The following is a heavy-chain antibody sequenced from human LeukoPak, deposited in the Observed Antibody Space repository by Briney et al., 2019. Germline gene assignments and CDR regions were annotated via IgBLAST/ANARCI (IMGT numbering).Heavy chain of an antibody. CDR2: ISSSSSYI. V-gene: IGHV3-21*01. Sequence: GGSLRLSCAASGFTFSRSDMNWVRQAPGKGLEWVSSISSSSSYIYYADSVKGRFTISRDNAKNSLYLQMNSLRAEDTAVYYCARGGYCSGGSCFPTPLLDYWGRGTLVTVSS. D-gene: IGHD2-15*01. CDR3: ARGGYCSGGSCFPTPLLDY. CDR1: GFTFSRSD. J-gene: IGHJ4*02.